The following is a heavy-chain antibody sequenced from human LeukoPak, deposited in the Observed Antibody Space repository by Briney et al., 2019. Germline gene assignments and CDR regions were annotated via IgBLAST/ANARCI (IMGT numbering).Heavy chain of an antibody. CDR1: GGSISSGVYY. V-gene: IGHV4-31*03. CDR3: ARHGELETNYYYYGMDV. Sequence: SQTLSLTCTVSGGSISSGVYYWSWIRQHPGKGLEWIGYIYHSGSTYYNPSLKSRVTISVDTSKNQFSLKLSSVTAADTAVYYCARHGELETNYYYYGMDVWGQGTTVTVSS. J-gene: IGHJ6*02. CDR2: IYHSGST. D-gene: IGHD3-10*01.